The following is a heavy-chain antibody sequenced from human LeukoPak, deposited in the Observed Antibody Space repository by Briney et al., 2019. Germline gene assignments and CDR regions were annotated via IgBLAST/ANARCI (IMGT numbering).Heavy chain of an antibody. V-gene: IGHV1-2*02. CDR2: INPNSGGT. D-gene: IGHD3-10*01. CDR3: AQTYYYGSGSLDK. Sequence: ASVKVSCKASGYSFTDKYMHWVRQAPGQGLEWMGWINPNSGGTNYAQKFQGRVTMTRDTSISTAYMELSRLRSDDTAVYFCAQTYYYGSGSLDKWGQGTLVTVSS. J-gene: IGHJ4*02. CDR1: GYSFTDKY.